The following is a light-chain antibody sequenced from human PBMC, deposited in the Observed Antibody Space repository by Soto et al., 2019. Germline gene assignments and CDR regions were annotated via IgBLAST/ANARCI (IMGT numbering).Light chain of an antibody. V-gene: IGKV1-5*03. CDR1: QTISSW. CDR2: KAS. Sequence: IQMTQSPSNLSGSVGARVTITCRASQTISSWLAWYQQKPGKAPKLLIYKASTLKSGVPSRFSGSGSGTEFTLTISSLQPDDFATYYRQHYNSYSEAFGQGTKVDIK. J-gene: IGKJ1*01. CDR3: QHYNSYSEA.